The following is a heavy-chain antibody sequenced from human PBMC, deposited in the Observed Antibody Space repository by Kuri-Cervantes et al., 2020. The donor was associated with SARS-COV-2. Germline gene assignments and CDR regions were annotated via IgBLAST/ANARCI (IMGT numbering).Heavy chain of an antibody. J-gene: IGHJ5*02. CDR2: IRSKAYGGTT. CDR3: TRDSSSWYRNWFDP. D-gene: IGHD6-13*01. Sequence: WIRQPPGKGLEWVGFIRSKAYGGTTEYAASVKGRFTISRDDSKSIAYLQMNSLKTEDTAVYYCTRDSSSWYRNWFDPWGQGTLVTVSS. V-gene: IGHV3-49*02.